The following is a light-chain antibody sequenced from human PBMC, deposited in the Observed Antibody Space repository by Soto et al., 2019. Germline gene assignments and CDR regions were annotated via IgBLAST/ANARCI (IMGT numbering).Light chain of an antibody. Sequence: EIVLTQSPVTLSLAPVERATLSCIASQSVGITYLVLYQQKPGQAPRLLIYGASGRATGIPDRFSGSGSGTDSGTDFTLTISRLEPEDFAVYYCQHYGSSPPMYTFGQGTRLEMK. CDR2: GAS. J-gene: IGKJ2*01. CDR3: QHYGSSPPMYT. V-gene: IGKV3-20*01. CDR1: QSVGITY.